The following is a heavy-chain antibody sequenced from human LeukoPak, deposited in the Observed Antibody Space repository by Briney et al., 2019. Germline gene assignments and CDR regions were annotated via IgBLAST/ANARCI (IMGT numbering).Heavy chain of an antibody. CDR2: INPNSGGT. Sequence: ASVKVSCKASGYTFTGYYMHWVRQAPGQGLEWMGWINPNSGGTNYAQKFQGRVTMTRNTSISTAYMELSSLRSEDTAVYYCARALSRYGSAKSGYWGQGTLVTVSS. D-gene: IGHD3-10*01. CDR3: ARALSRYGSAKSGY. CDR1: GYTFTGYY. J-gene: IGHJ4*02. V-gene: IGHV1-2*02.